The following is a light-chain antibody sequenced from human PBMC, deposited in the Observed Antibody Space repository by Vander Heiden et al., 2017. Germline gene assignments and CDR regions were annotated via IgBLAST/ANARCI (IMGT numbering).Light chain of an antibody. CDR3: CSYAGGNTLV. CDR2: EVT. Sequence: QSTLPQPASVSGSPGQSITISCTGGRSDVGSYNLVSWYQHHPGRAPRLVIYEVTKRASGVSSRFSGSKSGSAASLTISGLQPEDEGEYHCCSYAGGNTLVFGGGTKLTVL. V-gene: IGLV2-23*02. CDR1: RSDVGSYNL. J-gene: IGLJ3*02.